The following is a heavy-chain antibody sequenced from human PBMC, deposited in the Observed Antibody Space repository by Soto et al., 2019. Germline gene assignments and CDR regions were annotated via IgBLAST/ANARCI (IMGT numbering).Heavy chain of an antibody. CDR1: GGSISSSSYY. D-gene: IGHD6-6*01. Sequence: QLQLQESGPGLVKPSETLSLTCTVSGGSISSSSYYWGWIRQPPGKGLEWIGSIYYSGSTYYNPSLKSRVTLSVDTSKNQFSLKLSSVTAADTAVYYCARQRRQLGYFDLWGRGTLVTVSS. CDR2: IYYSGST. CDR3: ARQRRQLGYFDL. J-gene: IGHJ2*01. V-gene: IGHV4-39*01.